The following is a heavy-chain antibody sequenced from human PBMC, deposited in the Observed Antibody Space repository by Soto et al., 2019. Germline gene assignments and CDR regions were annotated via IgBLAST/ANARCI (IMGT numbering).Heavy chain of an antibody. Sequence: SETLSLTCAVYGGSFSGYYWSWIRQPPGKGLEWIGEINHSGTTNYNPSLKSRVTISVDTSKNQFSLKLGSVTAADTAVYYCARGRRYGGSGSGKYYYYYYMDVWGKGTTVTVSS. J-gene: IGHJ6*03. CDR1: GGSFSGYY. V-gene: IGHV4-34*01. CDR2: INHSGTT. D-gene: IGHD3-10*01. CDR3: ARGRRYGGSGSGKYYYYYYMDV.